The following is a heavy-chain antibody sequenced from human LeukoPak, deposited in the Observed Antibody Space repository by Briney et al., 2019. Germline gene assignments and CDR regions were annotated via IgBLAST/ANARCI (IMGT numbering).Heavy chain of an antibody. CDR1: GGSISSSSYC. CDR2: IYYSGST. V-gene: IGHV4-39*01. J-gene: IGHJ4*02. CDR3: ARAADWLLDY. D-gene: IGHD3-9*01. Sequence: SETLSLTCTVSGGSISSSSYCWGWIRQPPGKGLEWIGSIYYSGSTYYNPSLKSRVTISVDTSKNQFSLKLSSVTAADTAVYYCARAADWLLDYWGQGTLVTVSS.